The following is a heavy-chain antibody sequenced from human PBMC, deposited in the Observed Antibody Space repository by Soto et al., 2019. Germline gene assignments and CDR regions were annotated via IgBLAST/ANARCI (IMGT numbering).Heavy chain of an antibody. CDR3: AATPRY. Sequence: QVQLQESGPGLVKPSETLSLTCTVSGGSITSYYWNWIRQPPGKGLEWIGYIYSSGSTNYNPSLRRRVSMSLDTSTTQVSLNVTSVPAAATAVYYCAATPRYWGQGRLVTVSS. CDR2: IYSSGST. J-gene: IGHJ4*02. CDR1: GGSITSYY. V-gene: IGHV4-59*01. D-gene: IGHD2-15*01.